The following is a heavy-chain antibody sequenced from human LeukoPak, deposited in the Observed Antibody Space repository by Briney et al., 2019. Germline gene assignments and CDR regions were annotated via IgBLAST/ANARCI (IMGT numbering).Heavy chain of an antibody. CDR2: INHSGCT. CDR1: GGSFRGYY. Sequence: SETLSLTCAVYGGSFRGYYWRWIRQPPGKGLEWIGEINHSGCTNYNPSLKSRVTISVDTPKTQLSLKLSSVTAADTAVYYWARRRITMVRGSLDYWGQGTRVTVSS. CDR3: ARRRITMVRGSLDY. V-gene: IGHV4-34*01. D-gene: IGHD3-10*01. J-gene: IGHJ4*02.